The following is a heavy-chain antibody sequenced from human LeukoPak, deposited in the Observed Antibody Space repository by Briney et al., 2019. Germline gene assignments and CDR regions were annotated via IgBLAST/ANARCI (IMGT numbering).Heavy chain of an antibody. D-gene: IGHD1-1*01. J-gene: IGHJ4*02. Sequence: GGSLRLSCAASGFXFSTYAISWVRQAPGKGLEWVALLSSSGDSPHYADPVKGRVTITRDNSRNTLYLQMSSLRAEDTAVYYCAKARTGDPKSAYFFDYWGQGTLVTVSS. CDR3: AKARTGDPKSAYFFDY. CDR2: LSSSGDSP. V-gene: IGHV3-23*01. CDR1: GFXFSTYA.